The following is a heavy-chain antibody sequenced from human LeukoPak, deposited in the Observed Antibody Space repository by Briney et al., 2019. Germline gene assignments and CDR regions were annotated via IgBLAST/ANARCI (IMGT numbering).Heavy chain of an antibody. Sequence: GGSLRLSCATSGFTFNNYNMNWVRQAPGRALEWVSSITSSGTYIFYADSVKGRFTISRDNAKNSLYLQMNSLRAEDTAVYYCAKSPQTGRGYFDYWGQGTLVTVSS. CDR1: GFTFNNYN. D-gene: IGHD7-27*01. CDR2: ITSSGTYI. V-gene: IGHV3-21*04. J-gene: IGHJ4*02. CDR3: AKSPQTGRGYFDY.